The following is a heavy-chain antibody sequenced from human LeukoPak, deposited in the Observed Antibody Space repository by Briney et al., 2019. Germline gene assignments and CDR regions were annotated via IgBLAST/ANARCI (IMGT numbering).Heavy chain of an antibody. CDR3: SGMGGASYYGMDV. Sequence: GGSLRLSCAASGFTFSSYAMSWVRQAPGKGLEWVSAISGSGGSTYYADSVKGRFTISRDNSKNTLYLQVNSLRAEDTAVYYCSGMGGASYYGMDVWGQGTTVTVSS. V-gene: IGHV3-23*01. D-gene: IGHD1-26*01. J-gene: IGHJ6*02. CDR1: GFTFSSYA. CDR2: ISGSGGST.